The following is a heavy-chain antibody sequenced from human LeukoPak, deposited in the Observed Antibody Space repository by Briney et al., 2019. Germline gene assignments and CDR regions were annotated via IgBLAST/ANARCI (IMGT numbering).Heavy chain of an antibody. CDR2: IIPIFGTA. D-gene: IGHD3-9*01. CDR1: GGTFSSYA. J-gene: IGHJ6*03. CDR3: ARGIPTIRYVYYYYMDV. V-gene: IGHV1-69*13. Sequence: RGASVKVSCKASGGTFSSYAISWVRQAPGQGLEWMGGIIPIFGTANYAQKFQGRVTITADESTSTAYMELSSLRSEDTAVYYCARGIPTIRYVYYYYMDVWGKGTTVTISS.